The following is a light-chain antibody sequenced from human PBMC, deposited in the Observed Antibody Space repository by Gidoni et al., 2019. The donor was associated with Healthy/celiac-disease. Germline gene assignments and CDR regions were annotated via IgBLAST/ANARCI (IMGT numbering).Light chain of an antibody. Sequence: QSVLTQPHSVSVAPGQRVTISCTGSSSNIGAGYAVTCYQQRPGTAPKLLIYGHSNRPSGVPDRFSGSKSGTSASLAITGLQAEDEADYYCQSYDSSLSGSNVVFGGGTKLTVL. CDR2: GHS. CDR1: SSNIGAGYA. CDR3: QSYDSSLSGSNVV. J-gene: IGLJ2*01. V-gene: IGLV1-40*01.